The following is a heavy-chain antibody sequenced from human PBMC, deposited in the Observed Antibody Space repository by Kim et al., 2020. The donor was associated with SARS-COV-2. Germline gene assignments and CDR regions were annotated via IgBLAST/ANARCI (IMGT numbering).Heavy chain of an antibody. D-gene: IGHD4-17*01. J-gene: IGHJ6*02. Sequence: LKSRVTISVDTSKNQFSLKLSSVTAADTAVYYCARHHTTVGYKYYYYGMDVWGQGTTVTVSS. V-gene: IGHV4-39*01. CDR3: ARHHTTVGYKYYYYGMDV.